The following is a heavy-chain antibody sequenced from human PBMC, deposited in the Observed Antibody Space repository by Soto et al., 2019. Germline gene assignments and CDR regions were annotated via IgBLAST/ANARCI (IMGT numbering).Heavy chain of an antibody. J-gene: IGHJ3*01. CDR1: GGSFSCYY. CDR3: ARGSHFDFSSGYADSFDV. D-gene: IGHD3-3*01. CDR2: VKHSGNI. Sequence: TETLSLTFAVYGGSFSCYYWGWFRQSPGKGLEWIGEVKHSGNINYNPSLKTRLTVSVDTSKNQFSLKLSSMTAADTAMYYCARGSHFDFSSGYADSFDVWGQGTMVTVSS. V-gene: IGHV4-34*01.